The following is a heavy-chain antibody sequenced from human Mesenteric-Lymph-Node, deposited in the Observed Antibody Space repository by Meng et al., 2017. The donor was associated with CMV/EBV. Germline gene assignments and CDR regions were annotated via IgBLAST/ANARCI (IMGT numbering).Heavy chain of an antibody. Sequence: GESLKISCAASGFTFSSYWMSWVRQAPGKGLEWVANIKQDGSEKYYVDSVKGRFTISRDNAKNSLYLQMNSLRAEDTAVYYCARLPRARYCSSTSCYTQNLYYYYYGMDVWGQGTMVTVSS. CDR2: IKQDGSEK. CDR1: GFTFSSYW. V-gene: IGHV3-7*01. D-gene: IGHD2-2*02. J-gene: IGHJ6*02. CDR3: ARLPRARYCSSTSCYTQNLYYYYYGMDV.